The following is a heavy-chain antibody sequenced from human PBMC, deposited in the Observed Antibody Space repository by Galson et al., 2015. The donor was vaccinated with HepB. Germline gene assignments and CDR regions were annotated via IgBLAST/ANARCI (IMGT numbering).Heavy chain of an antibody. CDR2: IKQDGSEK. CDR3: ARDEVVTTITTFDY. D-gene: IGHD5-12*01. J-gene: IGHJ4*02. Sequence: SLRLSCAASGFTFSSYWMSWVRQAPGKGLEWVANIKQDGSEKNYVDSVEGRFTISRDNAKNPLYLQMNSLRVGDTAVYYCARDEVVTTITTFDYWGQGTLVTVSS. V-gene: IGHV3-7*01. CDR1: GFTFSSYW.